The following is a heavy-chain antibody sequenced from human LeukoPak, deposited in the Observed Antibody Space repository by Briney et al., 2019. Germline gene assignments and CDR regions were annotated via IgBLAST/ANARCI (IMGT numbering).Heavy chain of an antibody. Sequence: ASVKVSCKASGGTFSSYAISWVRQAPGQGLEWMGGIIPIFGTANYAQKFQGRVTITADESTSTAYMELSSLRSEDTAVYYCARDDPGAERDYYYGMDAWGQGTTVTVSS. CDR3: ARDDPGAERDYYYGMDA. CDR2: IIPIFGTA. J-gene: IGHJ6*02. D-gene: IGHD1-26*01. CDR1: GGTFSSYA. V-gene: IGHV1-69*13.